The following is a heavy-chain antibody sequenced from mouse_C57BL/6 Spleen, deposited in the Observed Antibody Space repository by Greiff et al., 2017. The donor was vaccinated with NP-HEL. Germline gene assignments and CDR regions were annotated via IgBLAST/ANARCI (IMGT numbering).Heavy chain of an antibody. V-gene: IGHV5-4*01. D-gene: IGHD2-4*01. Sequence: EVKLVESGGGLVKPGGSLKLSCAASGFTFSSYAMSWVRQTPEKRLEWVATISDGGSYTYYPDNVKGRFTISRDNAKNNLYLQMSHLTSEDTAMYYCAREDYDGYFDYWGQGTTLTVSS. CDR2: ISDGGSYT. J-gene: IGHJ2*01. CDR3: AREDYDGYFDY. CDR1: GFTFSSYA.